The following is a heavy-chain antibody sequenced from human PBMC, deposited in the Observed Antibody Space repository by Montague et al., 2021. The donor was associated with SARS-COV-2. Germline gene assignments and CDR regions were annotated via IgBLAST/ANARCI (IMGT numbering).Heavy chain of an antibody. V-gene: IGHV4-34*01. CDR3: AREVRGLIVVMIAIPFYYFDD. CDR2: INHSGST. CDR1: GGAFNGYY. D-gene: IGHD2-21*01. J-gene: IGHJ4*02. Sequence: SETLSLTCAVYGGAFNGYYCSWIRKPQRTGLEWIGEINHSGSTNYNPYLKSRVPISVDTAKNQFSLKLSSVTAADTAVYYYAREVRGLIVVMIAIPFYYFDDWGQGTTVTVSS.